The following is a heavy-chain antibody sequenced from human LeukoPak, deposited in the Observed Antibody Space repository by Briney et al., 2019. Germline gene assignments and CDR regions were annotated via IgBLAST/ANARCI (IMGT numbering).Heavy chain of an antibody. J-gene: IGHJ4*02. V-gene: IGHV3-30-3*01. CDR2: ILYDGSDK. Sequence: GGSLRLACAAAGFTFSTHAMHWVRQAPGKGLEGVALILYDGSDKHYADSVKGRFTISRDNSKNTLYLQMNSLRAEDTAVYYCARVPYGSGTYTDYWGQGTLVTVSS. CDR1: GFTFSTHA. D-gene: IGHD3-10*01. CDR3: ARVPYGSGTYTDY.